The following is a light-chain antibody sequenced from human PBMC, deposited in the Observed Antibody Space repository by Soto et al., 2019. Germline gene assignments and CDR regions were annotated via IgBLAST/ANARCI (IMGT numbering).Light chain of an antibody. J-gene: IGKJ1*01. CDR3: QQYNSYPWT. CDR1: HSISSW. CDR2: KAS. Sequence: DIQMTQSPSTLSASVGDRVTITCRASHSISSWLAWYQQKPGKDPKLLIYKASSLESGVPSRFSGSGSGTEFTLTISSLQPDDFATDYCQQYNSYPWTFGQGTKVEIK. V-gene: IGKV1-5*03.